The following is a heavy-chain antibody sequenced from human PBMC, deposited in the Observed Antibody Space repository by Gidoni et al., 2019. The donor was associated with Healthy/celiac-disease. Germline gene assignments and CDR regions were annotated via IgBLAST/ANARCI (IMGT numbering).Heavy chain of an antibody. CDR2: IYYSGST. V-gene: IGHV4-59*01. D-gene: IGHD3-22*01. CDR3: AASGYYYRAHYFDY. J-gene: IGHJ4*02. Sequence: QVQLQESGPGLVKPSETLSLTCTVSGGSISRYYWSWIRQPPGKGLEWIGYIYYSGSTNYNPSLKSRVTISVDTSKNQFSLKLSSVTAADTAVYYCAASGYYYRAHYFDYWGQGTLVTVSS. CDR1: GGSISRYY.